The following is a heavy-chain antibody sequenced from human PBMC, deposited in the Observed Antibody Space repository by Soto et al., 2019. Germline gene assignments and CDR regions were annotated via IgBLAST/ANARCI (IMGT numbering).Heavy chain of an antibody. J-gene: IGHJ4*02. D-gene: IGHD5-12*01. CDR3: ARVSGSGYDSSQLAFDY. CDR2: IYYSGST. Sequence: QVQLQESGPGLVKPSQTLSLTCTVSGGSISSGGYYWSWIRQHPGKGLEWIGYIYYSGSTYYNPSLKSRVTRSVDTSKNQFSLKLSSVTAADTAVYYCARVSGSGYDSSQLAFDYWGQGTLVTVSS. V-gene: IGHV4-31*03. CDR1: GGSISSGGYY.